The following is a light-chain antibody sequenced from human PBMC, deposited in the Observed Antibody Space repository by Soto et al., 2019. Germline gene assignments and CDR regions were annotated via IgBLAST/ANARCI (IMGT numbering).Light chain of an antibody. CDR3: QSYDSSLSGSSYV. CDR1: SSNIGAGYD. Sequence: VLTQPPSVSGAPGQRVTISCTGSSSNIGAGYDVHWYQQLPGTAPKLLIYGNSNRPSGVPDRFSGSKSGTSASLAITGLQAEDEADYYCQSYDSSLSGSSYVFGTGTKVTVL. J-gene: IGLJ1*01. V-gene: IGLV1-40*01. CDR2: GNS.